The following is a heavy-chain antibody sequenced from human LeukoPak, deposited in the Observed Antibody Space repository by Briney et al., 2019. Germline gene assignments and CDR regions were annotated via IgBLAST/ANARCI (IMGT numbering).Heavy chain of an antibody. CDR2: IYTSGST. CDR3: ARTADSSSWPYYFDY. D-gene: IGHD6-13*01. Sequence: PSETLCLTCTVSGGSISSYYWSWIRQPAGKGLEWIGRIYTSGSTNYNPSLKSRVTMSVDTSKNQFSLKLSSVTAADTAVYYCARTADSSSWPYYFDYWGQGTLVTVSS. V-gene: IGHV4-4*07. CDR1: GGSISSYY. J-gene: IGHJ4*02.